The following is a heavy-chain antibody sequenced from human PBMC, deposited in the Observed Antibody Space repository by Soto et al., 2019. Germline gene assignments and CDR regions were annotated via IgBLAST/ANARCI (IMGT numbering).Heavy chain of an antibody. V-gene: IGHV1-18*01. D-gene: IGHD6-13*01. CDR3: ARGRIAAARTPNYYYYGMDV. CDR1: GYTFTSYG. CDR2: ISAYNGNT. Sequence: ASVKVSCKASGYTFTSYGISWVRQAPGQGLEWMGWISAYNGNTNYAQKFQGRVTITADKSTSTAYMELSSLRSEDTAVYYCARGRIAAARTPNYYYYGMDVWGQGTTVTVSS. J-gene: IGHJ6*02.